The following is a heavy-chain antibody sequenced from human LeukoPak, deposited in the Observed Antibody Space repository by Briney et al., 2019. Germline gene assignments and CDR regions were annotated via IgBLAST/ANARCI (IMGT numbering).Heavy chain of an antibody. CDR1: GGSISSGDYY. Sequence: PSETLSLTFTVSGGSISSGDYYWSWIRQPPGKGLEWIGYIYYSGSTYYNPSLKSRVTISVDTSKNQFSLKLSSVTAADTAVYYCARGSPMVRGVTPFDYWGQGTLVTVSS. D-gene: IGHD3-10*01. CDR3: ARGSPMVRGVTPFDY. V-gene: IGHV4-30-4*01. CDR2: IYYSGST. J-gene: IGHJ4*02.